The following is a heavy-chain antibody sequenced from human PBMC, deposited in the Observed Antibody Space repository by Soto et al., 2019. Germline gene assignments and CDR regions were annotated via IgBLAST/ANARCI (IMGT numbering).Heavy chain of an antibody. J-gene: IGHJ5*02. CDR2: INHSGST. V-gene: IGHV4-34*01. CDR3: ARDLGYVWGSYRSPSTNWFDP. CDR1: GGSFSGYY. Sequence: QVQLQQWGAGLLKPSETLSLTCAVYGGSFSGYYWSWIRQPPGKGLEWIGEINHSGSTNYNPSLKSRVTITVDTSKNQFSMKLSSVTAADTAVYYGARDLGYVWGSYRSPSTNWFDPWGQGTLVTVSS. D-gene: IGHD3-16*02.